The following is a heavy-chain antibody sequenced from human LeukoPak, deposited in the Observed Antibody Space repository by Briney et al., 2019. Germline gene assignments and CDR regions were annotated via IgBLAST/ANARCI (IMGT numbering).Heavy chain of an antibody. CDR3: ARVVSGYYYYYYYMDV. Sequence: SETLSLTCAVYGGSFSGYYWSWIRQPPGRGLEWIGEINHSGSTNYNPSLKSRVTISVDTSKNQFSLKLSSVTAADTAVYYCARVVSGYYYYYYYMDVWGKGTTVTVS. J-gene: IGHJ6*03. CDR2: INHSGST. V-gene: IGHV4-34*01. CDR1: GGSFSGYY. D-gene: IGHD3-3*01.